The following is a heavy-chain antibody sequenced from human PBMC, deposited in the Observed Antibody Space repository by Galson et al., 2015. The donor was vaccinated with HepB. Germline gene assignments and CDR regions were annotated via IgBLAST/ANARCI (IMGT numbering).Heavy chain of an antibody. CDR3: ARDREGWFGDIYNWFDP. J-gene: IGHJ5*02. D-gene: IGHD3-10*01. V-gene: IGHV7-4-1*02. Sequence: SVKVSCKASGYTFISYTINWVRQAPGQGLEWMGWINTNTGNPTYAQGFTGRFVFSLDTSVSTAYLQISSLKAEDTAVYYCARDREGWFGDIYNWFDPWGQGTLVTVSS. CDR1: GYTFISYT. CDR2: INTNTGNP.